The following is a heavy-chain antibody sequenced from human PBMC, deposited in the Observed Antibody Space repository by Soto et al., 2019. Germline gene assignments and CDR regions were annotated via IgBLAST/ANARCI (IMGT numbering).Heavy chain of an antibody. V-gene: IGHV1-2*04. CDR3: ARDPMVLDEHYCDY. CDR2: INPNSGGT. Sequence: ASVKVSCKASGYTFTGYYMHWVRQAPGQGLEWMGWINPNSGGTNYAQKFQGWVTMTRDTSISTAYMELSRLRSDDTAVYYCARDPMVLDEHYCDYWGQGTLVTVSS. J-gene: IGHJ4*02. D-gene: IGHD1-1*01. CDR1: GYTFTGYY.